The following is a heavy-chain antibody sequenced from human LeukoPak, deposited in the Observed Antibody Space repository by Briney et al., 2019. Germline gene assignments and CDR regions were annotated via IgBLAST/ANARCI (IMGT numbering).Heavy chain of an antibody. D-gene: IGHD3-3*01. Sequence: SETLSLTCTVSGGSISSSSYYWGWIRQPPGKGLEWIGSIYYSGSTYYNPSLKSRVTISVDTSKNQFSLKLSSVTAADTAVYYCASLVLRFLESPDAFDIWGQGTMVTVSS. CDR3: ASLVLRFLESPDAFDI. J-gene: IGHJ3*02. V-gene: IGHV4-39*01. CDR1: GGSISSSSYY. CDR2: IYYSGST.